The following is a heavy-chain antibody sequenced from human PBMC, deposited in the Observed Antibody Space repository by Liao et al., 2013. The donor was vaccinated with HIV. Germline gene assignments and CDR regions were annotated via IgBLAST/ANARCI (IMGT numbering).Heavy chain of an antibody. Sequence: QVQLQESGPGLVKPSETLSLTCTVSGGSISSYYWSWIRQPAGKGLEWIGRIYTSGSTNYNPSLKSRVTMSVDTSKNQFSLKLSSVTAADTAVYYCARDSPLYCSSTSCYTLDAFDIWGQGTMVTVSS. J-gene: IGHJ3*02. CDR3: ARDSPLYCSSTSCYTLDAFDI. CDR1: GGSISSYY. CDR2: IYTSGST. V-gene: IGHV4-4*07. D-gene: IGHD2-2*02.